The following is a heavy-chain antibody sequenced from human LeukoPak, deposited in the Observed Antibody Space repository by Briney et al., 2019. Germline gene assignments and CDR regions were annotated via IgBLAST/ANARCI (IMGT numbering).Heavy chain of an antibody. J-gene: IGHJ4*02. D-gene: IGHD3-16*02. Sequence: GGSLRLSCAASGFTFSSYGMHWVRQAPGKGLEWVAVMWYDGSNKYYADSVKGRFTISRDNSKNTLYLQMNSLRAEDTAVYYCAREFYVWGSYRYVHYFDYWGQGTLVTVSS. CDR1: GFTFSSYG. V-gene: IGHV3-33*01. CDR2: MWYDGSNK. CDR3: AREFYVWGSYRYVHYFDY.